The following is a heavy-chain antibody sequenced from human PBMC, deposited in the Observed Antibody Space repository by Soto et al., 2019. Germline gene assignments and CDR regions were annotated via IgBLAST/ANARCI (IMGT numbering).Heavy chain of an antibody. CDR1: GFTFRHYG. Sequence: QVQLVESGGGVVQPGGSLRLSCAASGFTFRHYGLHWVRQAPGKGLEWVAVIFFDGTKKYYADSVKGRITISRDNSNYTLYLQMDSLRAEDTAMYYCARRHDQLSYLDYWGQGTLVTVSS. J-gene: IGHJ4*02. CDR2: IFFDGTKK. CDR3: ARRHDQLSYLDY. D-gene: IGHD1-1*01. V-gene: IGHV3-33*01.